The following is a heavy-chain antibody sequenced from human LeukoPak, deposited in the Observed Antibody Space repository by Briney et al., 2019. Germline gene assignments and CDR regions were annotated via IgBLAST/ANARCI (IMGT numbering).Heavy chain of an antibody. J-gene: IGHJ4*02. CDR1: GFTFSSYE. D-gene: IGHD6-6*01. CDR3: ARGGIAARFAY. Sequence: GGSLRLSCAASGFTFSSYEMNWVRQAPGKGLEWVSYISSGGSSTFYADSVKGRFTISRDNAKNSLYLQMNSLRVEDTAVYYCARGGIAARFAYWGQGTLVTVSS. CDR2: ISSGGSST. V-gene: IGHV3-48*03.